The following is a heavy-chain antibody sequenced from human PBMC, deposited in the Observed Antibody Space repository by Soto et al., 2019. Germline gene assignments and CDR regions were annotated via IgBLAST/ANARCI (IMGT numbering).Heavy chain of an antibody. CDR1: GFSLSNGKVG. D-gene: IGHD6-19*01. V-gene: IGHV2-26*01. CDR2: IFSNDEK. Sequence: HVTLKESGPVLVKPTETLTMTSTVSGFSLSNGKVGMSCIRQPPGKALESLAHIFSNDEKSYRTSLKSRLTISEDTCKSQVVLTMTNVDPVDTATYYCARILFGRSVAGGYFYMDVWGKGTTVTVSS. CDR3: ARILFGRSVAGGYFYMDV. J-gene: IGHJ6*03.